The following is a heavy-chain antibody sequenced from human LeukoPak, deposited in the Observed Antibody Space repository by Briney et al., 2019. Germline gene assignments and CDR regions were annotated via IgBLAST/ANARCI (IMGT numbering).Heavy chain of an antibody. J-gene: IGHJ4*02. Sequence: PGGSLRLSCAASGFTFSSYSMNWVRQAPGKGLEWVSAISGSGGSTYYADSVKGRFTISRDNSKNTLYLQMNSLRAEDTAVYYCAKTPGETMIVVYFDYWGQGTLVTVSS. CDR3: AKTPGETMIVVYFDY. CDR2: ISGSGGST. D-gene: IGHD3-22*01. CDR1: GFTFSSYS. V-gene: IGHV3-23*01.